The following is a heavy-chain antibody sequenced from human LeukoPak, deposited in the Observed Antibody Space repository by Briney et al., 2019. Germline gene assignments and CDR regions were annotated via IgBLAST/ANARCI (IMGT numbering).Heavy chain of an antibody. V-gene: IGHV3-23*01. CDR1: GFTFSSYA. J-gene: IGHJ3*02. CDR3: AKDSPMITFGGVSVNAFDI. Sequence: GGSLRLSCAASGFTFSSYAMSWVRQAPGKGLEWVSAISGSGGSTYYADSVKGRFTISRGNSKNTLYLQMNSLRAEDTAVYYCAKDSPMITFGGVSVNAFDIWGQGTMVTVSS. D-gene: IGHD3-16*02. CDR2: ISGSGGST.